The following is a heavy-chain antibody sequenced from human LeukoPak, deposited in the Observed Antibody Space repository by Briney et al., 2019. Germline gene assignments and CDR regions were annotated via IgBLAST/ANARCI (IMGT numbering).Heavy chain of an antibody. V-gene: IGHV3-30*02. D-gene: IGHD5-18*01. CDR3: AKERDTAMVTIDY. CDR1: GFTFSSYG. CDR2: IRYDGSNK. Sequence: GGSLRLSCAASGFTFSSYGMHWVRQAPGKGLEWVAFIRYDGSNKYYADSVKGRFTISRDDSKNTLYLQMNSLRAEDTAVYYCAKERDTAMVTIDYWGQGALVTVSS. J-gene: IGHJ4*02.